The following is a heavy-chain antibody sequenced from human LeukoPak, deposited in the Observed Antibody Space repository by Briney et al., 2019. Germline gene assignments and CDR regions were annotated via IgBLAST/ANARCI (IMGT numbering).Heavy chain of an antibody. Sequence: GGSLRLSCAASGFTFSSYAMSWVRQAPGKGLEWVSAISGSGGSTYYAGSVKGRFTISRDNSKNTLYLQMNSLRAEDTAVYYCAKPDTDSILTGCPFDYWGQGTLVTVSS. CDR1: GFTFSSYA. D-gene: IGHD3-9*01. CDR2: ISGSGGST. V-gene: IGHV3-23*01. CDR3: AKPDTDSILTGCPFDY. J-gene: IGHJ4*02.